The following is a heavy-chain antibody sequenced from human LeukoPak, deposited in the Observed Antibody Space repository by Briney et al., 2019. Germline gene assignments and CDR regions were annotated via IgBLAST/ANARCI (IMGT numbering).Heavy chain of an antibody. CDR1: GGSISSSSYY. V-gene: IGHV4-39*07. CDR3: AGTTIEWGLFDY. D-gene: IGHD1-1*01. CDR2: IYYSGST. Sequence: SETLSLTCTVSGGSISSSSYYWGWIRQPPGKGLEWIGYIYYSGSTYYNPSLKRRVTISLDKSKNQFSLKLSSVTAADTAVYYCAGTTIEWGLFDYWGQGTLVTVSS. J-gene: IGHJ4*02.